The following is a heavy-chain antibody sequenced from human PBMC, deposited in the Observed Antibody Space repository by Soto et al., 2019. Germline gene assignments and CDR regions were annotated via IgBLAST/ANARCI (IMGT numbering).Heavy chain of an antibody. D-gene: IGHD2-2*02. CDR1: GASIGGYY. CDR2: FYYSGTT. CDR3: ARGMTYTNAWPYFDY. Sequence: PSETLSLTCTVSGASIGGYYWSWIRQPPGKGLEWIGYFYYSGTTIFNPSFESRLTMSVDTSNSQLSLNLSSVTAADTAVYYCARGMTYTNAWPYFDYWGQGTLVTVS. V-gene: IGHV4-59*01. J-gene: IGHJ4*02.